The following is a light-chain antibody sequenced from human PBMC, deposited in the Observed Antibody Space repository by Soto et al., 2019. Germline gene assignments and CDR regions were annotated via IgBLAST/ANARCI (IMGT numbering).Light chain of an antibody. CDR3: QHYSSSPFT. CDR2: GAS. J-gene: IGKJ3*01. V-gene: IGKV3-20*01. CDR1: QSVSRSY. Sequence: EIVLTQSPGTLSLSPGERPTLSCRASQSVSRSYLAWYQQKPGQAPRLLIYGASSRATGIPDRFSGSGSGTDFTLTISRLEPEDFAVYYCQHYSSSPFTFGPGTKVDIK.